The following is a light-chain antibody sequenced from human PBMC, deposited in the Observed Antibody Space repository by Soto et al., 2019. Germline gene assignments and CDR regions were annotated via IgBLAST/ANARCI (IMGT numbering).Light chain of an antibody. J-gene: IGKJ2*01. V-gene: IGKV1-13*02. CDR3: QQFNRYPPT. CDR1: QGISSA. Sequence: AIQLTQSPSSLSASVGDRVTITCRASQGISSALAWYQQKPGKTPKLLIYDASSLKSGVPSRFSGSGSGTDFTLSISSLRAEDFATYYCQQFNRYPPTFGQGTKLELK. CDR2: DAS.